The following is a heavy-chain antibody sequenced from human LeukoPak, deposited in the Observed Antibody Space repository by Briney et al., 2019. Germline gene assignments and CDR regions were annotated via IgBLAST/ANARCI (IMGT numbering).Heavy chain of an antibody. CDR3: ARGLFDGFDY. J-gene: IGHJ4*02. CDR1: GGSFSGYY. CDR2: INHSGST. V-gene: IGHV4-34*01. D-gene: IGHD2-21*01. Sequence: SETLSLTCAVYGGSFSGYYWSWIRQPPGKGLEWIGEINHSGSTNYNPSLKSRVTISVDTSKNQFSLKLSSVTAADTAVYYCARGLFDGFDYWGQGTLVTVSS.